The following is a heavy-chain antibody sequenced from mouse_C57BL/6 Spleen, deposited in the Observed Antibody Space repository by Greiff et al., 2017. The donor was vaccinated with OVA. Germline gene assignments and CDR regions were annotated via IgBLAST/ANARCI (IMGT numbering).Heavy chain of an antibody. Sequence: QVQLQQSGPELVKPGASVKLSCKASGYAFSSSWMNWVKQRPGKGLEWIGRIYPGDGDTNYNGKFKGKATLTADKSSSTAYMQLSSLTSEDSAVYVCARGGDGSFAYWGQGTLVTVSA. V-gene: IGHV1-82*01. CDR3: ARGGDGSFAY. J-gene: IGHJ3*01. D-gene: IGHD2-3*01. CDR1: GYAFSSSW. CDR2: IYPGDGDT.